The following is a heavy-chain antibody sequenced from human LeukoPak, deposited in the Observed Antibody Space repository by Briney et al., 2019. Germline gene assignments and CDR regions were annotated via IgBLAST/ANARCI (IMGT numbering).Heavy chain of an antibody. CDR3: TTDPDYDMLNWFDP. D-gene: IGHD3-9*01. CDR1: GFTFSNAW. CDR2: IKSKTDVRTT. Sequence: GGSLRLSCAASGFTFSNAWMSWVRQAPGKGLEWVGRIKSKTDVRTTNYAVPVKGRFTIARDDSKNTLYLQMNSLKTEDTAVYYCTTDPDYDMLNWFDPWGQGTLVTASS. J-gene: IGHJ5*02. V-gene: IGHV3-15*01.